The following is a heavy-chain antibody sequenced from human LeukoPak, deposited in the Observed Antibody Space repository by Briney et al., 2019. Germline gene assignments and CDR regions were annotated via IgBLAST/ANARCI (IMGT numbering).Heavy chain of an antibody. D-gene: IGHD4-23*01. CDR1: AFTFSSHW. CDR2: IKQDGSEK. V-gene: IGHV3-7*01. J-gene: IGHJ5*02. Sequence: PGGSLRLSCAASAFTFSSHWMIWVRQAPGKGLEGVANIKQDGSEKYYVDSVKGRFTISRDNAKNSLYLQMNNLRAEDTAVYYCARSRDLTTGVAWFDPWGQGTLVTVSS. CDR3: ARSRDLTTGVAWFDP.